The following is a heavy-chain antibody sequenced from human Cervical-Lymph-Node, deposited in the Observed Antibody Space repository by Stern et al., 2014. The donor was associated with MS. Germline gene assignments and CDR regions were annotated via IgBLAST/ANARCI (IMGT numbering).Heavy chain of an antibody. J-gene: IGHJ4*02. CDR1: GFTFSSYN. Sequence: EVQLVESGGGLVKPGGSLRLSCAASGFTFSSYNMNWVRQAPGKGLEWVSSISGGSSYINYADSVKGRFTISRDNEKKLLYLQMNSLRAEDTAVYYCARNIYGDYDGIFEYWGQGTLVTVSS. D-gene: IGHD4-17*01. V-gene: IGHV3-21*01. CDR3: ARNIYGDYDGIFEY. CDR2: ISGGSSYI.